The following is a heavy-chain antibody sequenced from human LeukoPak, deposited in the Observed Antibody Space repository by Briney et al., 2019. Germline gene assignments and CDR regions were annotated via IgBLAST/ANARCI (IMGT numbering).Heavy chain of an antibody. CDR3: AKEWPSEVLRYFDGFFRYFDY. CDR1: GLTLSSYA. J-gene: IGHJ4*02. CDR2: ISCSGGST. Sequence: PGGSLRLSCAASGLTLSSYAMHWVRQAPGKGLEWVSAISCSGGSTYYADSVKDRFTISRDNSKNTQYLQMNSLRAEDTALYYCAKEWPSEVLRYFDGFFRYFDYWGQGTLVTVSS. D-gene: IGHD3-9*01. V-gene: IGHV3-23*01.